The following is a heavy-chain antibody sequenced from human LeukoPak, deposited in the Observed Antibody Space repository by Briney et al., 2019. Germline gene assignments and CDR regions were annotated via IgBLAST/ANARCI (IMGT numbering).Heavy chain of an antibody. CDR3: ARGFSSGWPERDY. V-gene: IGHV1-18*01. D-gene: IGHD6-19*01. CDR2: ISAYKGNT. CDR1: GYTFTIYG. J-gene: IGHJ4*02. Sequence: ASVKVSCKASGYTFTIYGISWVRQAPGQGLEWRGWISAYKGNTNYAQKLQGRVTMTTDTSTSTAYMELRILRCDGTAVYYCARGFSSGWPERDYWGQGTLVTVSS.